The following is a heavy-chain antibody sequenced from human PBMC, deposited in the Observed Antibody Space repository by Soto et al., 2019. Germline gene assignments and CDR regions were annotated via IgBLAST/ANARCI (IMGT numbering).Heavy chain of an antibody. D-gene: IGHD3-9*01. CDR2: IYWNDDK. Sequence: SGPTLVNPTQTLTLTCTFSGFSLSTSGVGVGWIRQPPGKALEWLALIYWNDDKRYGPSLKSRLTITKDTSKNQVVLTMTNMDPVDTATYYCARSPGSPSGRYFDWLWEFDYWGQGTLVTVSS. CDR3: ARSPGSPSGRYFDWLWEFDY. V-gene: IGHV2-5*01. J-gene: IGHJ4*02. CDR1: GFSLSTSGVG.